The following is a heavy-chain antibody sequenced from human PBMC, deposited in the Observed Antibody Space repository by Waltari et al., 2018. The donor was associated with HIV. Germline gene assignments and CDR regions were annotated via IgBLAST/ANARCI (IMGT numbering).Heavy chain of an antibody. V-gene: IGHV1-8*01. CDR3: ARGPQDYPKYYFDY. J-gene: IGHJ4*02. CDR2: MNPNSGNT. Sequence: QVQPVQSGAEVTKPGAYVQVACKAPGNTFHSSDINWVRQATGQGLEWLGWMNPNSGNTGYAQRFQGRVTMTRNTSISTAYMELSSLRSEDTAVYFCARGPQDYPKYYFDYWGQGTLVTVSS. D-gene: IGHD4-17*01. CDR1: GNTFHSSD.